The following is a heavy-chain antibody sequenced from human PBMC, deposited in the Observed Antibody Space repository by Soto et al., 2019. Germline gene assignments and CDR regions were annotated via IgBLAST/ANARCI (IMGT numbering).Heavy chain of an antibody. D-gene: IGHD6-13*01. CDR3: AKEIRSSSWYYRDGMDV. J-gene: IGHJ6*02. CDR1: GFTFSSYG. V-gene: IGHV3-30*18. CDR2: ISYDGSNK. Sequence: ESGGGVVQPGRSLRLSCAASGFTFSSYGMHWVRQAPGKGLEWVAVISYDGSNKYYADSVKGRFTISRDNSKNTLYLQMNSLRAEDTAVYYSAKEIRSSSWYYRDGMDVSGQGTTVTVSS.